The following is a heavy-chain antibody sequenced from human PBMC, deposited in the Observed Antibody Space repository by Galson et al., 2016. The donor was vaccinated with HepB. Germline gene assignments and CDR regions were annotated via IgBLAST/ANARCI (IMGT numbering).Heavy chain of an antibody. V-gene: IGHV3-23*01. D-gene: IGHD4-23*01. CDR3: GKDHLGLTPVVTLDGFDF. CDR1: GFTFSNYA. CDR2: ISGSGGST. J-gene: IGHJ3*01. Sequence: SLRLSCAASGFTFSNYAMTWVRQAPGKGLEWVSAISGSGGSTYYADSVKGRFTISRDNSMNTLYLQMNSLRAEDTAVYYCGKDHLGLTPVVTLDGFDFWGQGTMVTVSS.